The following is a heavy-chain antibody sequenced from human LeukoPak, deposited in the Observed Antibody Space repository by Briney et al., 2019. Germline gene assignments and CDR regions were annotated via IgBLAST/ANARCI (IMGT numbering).Heavy chain of an antibody. J-gene: IGHJ4*02. D-gene: IGHD2/OR15-2a*01. CDR3: ARDRDGTTFDY. CDR1: GGSISSYY. V-gene: IGHV4-59*06. CDR2: IYYSGST. Sequence: PSETLSLTCTVSGGSISSYYWSWIRQPPGKGLEWIGYIYYSGSTYYNPSLKSRVTISVDTSKNQFSLKLGSVTAADTAVYYCARDRDGTTFDYWGQGTLVTVSS.